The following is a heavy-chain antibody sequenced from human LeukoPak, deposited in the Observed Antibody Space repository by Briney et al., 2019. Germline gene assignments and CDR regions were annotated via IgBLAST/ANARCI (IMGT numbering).Heavy chain of an antibody. CDR3: AREGTAGTNLNWFDP. D-gene: IGHD1-1*01. CDR1: GGSISSYY. Sequence: SETLSLTCTVSGGSISSYYWSWIRQPPGKGLEWIGYISYCGSTNFNPSLKRHVTISVDTSKNQFSLKLNSVTAADTAVYYCAREGTAGTNLNWFDPWGQGTLVTVSS. V-gene: IGHV4-59*01. J-gene: IGHJ5*02. CDR2: ISYCGST.